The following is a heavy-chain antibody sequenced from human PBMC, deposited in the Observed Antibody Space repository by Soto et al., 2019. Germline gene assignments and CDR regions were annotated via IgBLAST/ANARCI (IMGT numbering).Heavy chain of an antibody. J-gene: IGHJ3*02. V-gene: IGHV1-3*01. CDR1: GYTFTSYA. CDR3: ASYPRTSYYGDSPSRWSPIDI. CDR2: INAGNGNT. Sequence: ASVKVSCKASGYTFTSYAMHWVRQAPGQRLEWMGWINAGNGNTKYSQKFQGRVTITRDTSASTAYMELSSLRSEDTAVYYCASYPRTSYYGDSPSRWSPIDIWGQGTMVTVSS. D-gene: IGHD4-17*01.